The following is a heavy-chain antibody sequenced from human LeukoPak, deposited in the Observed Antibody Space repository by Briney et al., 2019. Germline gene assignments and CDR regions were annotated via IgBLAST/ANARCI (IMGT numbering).Heavy chain of an antibody. D-gene: IGHD2-21*01. V-gene: IGHV4-38-2*02. J-gene: IGHJ4*02. Sequence: PSETLSLICTVSGYSISSGYYWGWIRHPPGKGLERIGRGYHSGSTYYTPSLKLRVTITVDTINNQFYLKLSSVSAAGTAVYYCAREGPAFAYCGGECYNYWGQGALVTVSS. CDR3: AREGPAFAYCGGECYNY. CDR1: GYSISSGYY. CDR2: GYHSGST.